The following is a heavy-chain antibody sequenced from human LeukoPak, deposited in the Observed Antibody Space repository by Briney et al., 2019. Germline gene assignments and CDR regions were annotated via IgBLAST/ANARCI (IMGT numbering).Heavy chain of an antibody. J-gene: IGHJ5*02. CDR1: GGSISSYY. CDR2: IYTSGST. Sequence: SETLSLTCTVSGGSISSYYWSWIRQPAGKGLEWIGRIYTSGSTNYNPSLKSRVTMSVDTSKNQFSLKLSSVTAADTAVYYCARDLGNLGGPRGNWFDPWGQGTLVTVSS. V-gene: IGHV4-4*07. D-gene: IGHD1-1*01. CDR3: ARDLGNLGGPRGNWFDP.